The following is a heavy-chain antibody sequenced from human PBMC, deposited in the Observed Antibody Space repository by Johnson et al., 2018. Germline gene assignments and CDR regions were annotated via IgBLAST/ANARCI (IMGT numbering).Heavy chain of an antibody. J-gene: IGHJ1*01. CDR3: AKDGLLLRYFGWAFIFQV. CDR1: GFTFSSYA. Sequence: VQLVESGGGLLQPGGSLRLSCAASGFTFSSYAISWVRQAPGKGLEWVAVISYDGSNQYYGDYEKGRFTISRANSKNPLYLKMNSLSAEDTVVYYCAKDGLLLRYFGWAFIFQVWGQGTLVTVSS. D-gene: IGHD3-9*01. V-gene: IGHV3-30*18. CDR2: ISYDGSNQ.